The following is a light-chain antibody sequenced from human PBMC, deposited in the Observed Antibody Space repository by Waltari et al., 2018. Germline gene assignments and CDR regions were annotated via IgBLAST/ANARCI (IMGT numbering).Light chain of an antibody. CDR3: QVWDRTTDHPI. J-gene: IGLJ2*01. V-gene: IGLV3-21*04. CDR1: NIGSKS. CDR2: YDS. Sequence: SFVLTQPPSLSVAPGTTARISCGADNIGSKSVHWHQLKPGQAPVLVIFYDSSRPSGIPERFSGSNSGDTATLIINRVEAGDEADYYCQVWDRTTDHPIFGGGTKLTVL.